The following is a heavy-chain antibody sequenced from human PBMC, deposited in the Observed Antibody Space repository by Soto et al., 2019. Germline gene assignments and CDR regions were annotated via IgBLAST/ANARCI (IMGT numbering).Heavy chain of an antibody. V-gene: IGHV3-30*18. D-gene: IGHD4-17*01. Sequence: QVQLVESGGGVVQPGRSLRLSCAVSGFTFSNYAMHWARQAPGKGLEWVAVISYDGSDKNYADSGKGRFTISRDNSKNTLYLRLNSLRGEDTALYYCAKAPGRGDHVGMDVWGLGTTVIVSS. CDR2: ISYDGSDK. CDR1: GFTFSNYA. J-gene: IGHJ6*02. CDR3: AKAPGRGDHVGMDV.